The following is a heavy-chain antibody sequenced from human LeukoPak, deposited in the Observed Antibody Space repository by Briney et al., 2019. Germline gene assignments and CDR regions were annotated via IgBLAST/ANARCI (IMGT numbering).Heavy chain of an antibody. CDR2: VIAIFGRV. CDR1: RGTFSTYG. J-gene: IGHJ4*02. Sequence: SVRVSSKASRGTFSTYGISGGRQAPGQGLEWMGGVIAIFGRVKYGQKFQGRATITTDEATSTAYMELSRLTSEDTGVYYCARGELGDSSGFYFFDYWGQGTLVTVSS. V-gene: IGHV1-69*05. D-gene: IGHD3-22*01. CDR3: ARGELGDSSGFYFFDY.